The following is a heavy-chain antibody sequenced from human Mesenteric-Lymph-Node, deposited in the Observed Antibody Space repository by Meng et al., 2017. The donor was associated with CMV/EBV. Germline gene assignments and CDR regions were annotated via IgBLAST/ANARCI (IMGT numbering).Heavy chain of an antibody. CDR3: AREKVRWLQLGYYYYGMDV. CDR2: ISAYNGNT. D-gene: IGHD5-24*01. Sequence: ASAKVSCKASGYTFTSYGISWVRQAPGQGLEWMGWISAYNGNTNYAQKLQGRVTMTTDTSTSTAYMELRSLRSDDTAVYYCAREKVRWLQLGYYYYGMDVWGQGTTVTVSS. CDR1: GYTFTSYG. V-gene: IGHV1-18*01. J-gene: IGHJ6*02.